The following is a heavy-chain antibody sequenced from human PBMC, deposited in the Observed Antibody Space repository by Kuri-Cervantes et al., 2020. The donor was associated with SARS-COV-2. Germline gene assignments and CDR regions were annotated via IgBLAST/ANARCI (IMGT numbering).Heavy chain of an antibody. Sequence: SETLSLTCSVSRGSISSHDSMSSNFWTWIRQPPGKGLEWIGSIYYSGSTYYNPSLKSRVTISVDTSKNQFSLKLSSVTAADTAVYYCARLQRVVVPAADFDYWGQGTLVTVSS. CDR1: RGSISSHDSMSSNF. V-gene: IGHV4-39*01. CDR3: ARLQRVVVPAADFDY. J-gene: IGHJ4*02. CDR2: IYYSGST. D-gene: IGHD2-2*01.